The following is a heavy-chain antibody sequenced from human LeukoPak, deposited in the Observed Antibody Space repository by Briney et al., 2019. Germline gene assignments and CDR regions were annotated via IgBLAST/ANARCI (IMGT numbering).Heavy chain of an antibody. Sequence: ASVKVSCKSSGYTFTSYGMHWVRQAPGQRHEWMGWINACNGNTQYSQEFQGRVTITRDTSASTVYMELSSLRSEDMAVYYCARFWLRPRGLDIWGQGTMVTVSS. V-gene: IGHV1-3*03. CDR1: GYTFTSYG. CDR2: INACNGNT. D-gene: IGHD3-3*01. CDR3: ARFWLRPRGLDI. J-gene: IGHJ3*02.